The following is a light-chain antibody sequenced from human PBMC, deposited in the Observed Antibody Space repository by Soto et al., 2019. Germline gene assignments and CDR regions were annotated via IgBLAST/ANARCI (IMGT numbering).Light chain of an antibody. CDR2: DNY. J-gene: IGLJ2*01. Sequence: QSVLTQPPSVSAAPGHKVTLSCSGSTSNIGNNHVSWYQQFPGTAPKLLIYDNYKRPSGIPDRFSGSKAGTSATLDITGLQTGDEADYYCGTWDSSLSGYAVFGGGTQLTVL. V-gene: IGLV1-51*01. CDR1: TSNIGNNH. CDR3: GTWDSSLSGYAV.